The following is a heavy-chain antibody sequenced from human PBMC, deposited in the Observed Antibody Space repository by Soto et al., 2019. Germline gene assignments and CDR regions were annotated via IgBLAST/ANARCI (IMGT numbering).Heavy chain of an antibody. CDR3: SKNGTSWSAS. CDR2: ISVFNGYA. V-gene: IGHV1-18*01. Sequence: GASVKVSCKTSGYSFYNSGISWVRQAPGQGLEWMGWISVFNGYAHYAQKFQGRVSMTADTLTSTAYMELRGLRSDDTAMYYCSKNGTSWSASWGQETPVPVS. CDR1: GYSFYNSG. J-gene: IGHJ5*02. D-gene: IGHD1-1*01.